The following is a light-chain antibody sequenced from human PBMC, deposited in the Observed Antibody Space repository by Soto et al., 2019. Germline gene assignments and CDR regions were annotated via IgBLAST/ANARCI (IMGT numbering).Light chain of an antibody. V-gene: IGLV1-40*01. CDR3: QSYDNSLSGPVV. CDR2: GDT. Sequence: QSVLTQPPSVSGAPGQRVTISCTGSSSNIGADYDVQWYQQLPGTAPKLLIYGDTNRPSGVPDRFSGSKSGTSASLAITGRQAEDEADYYCQSYDNSLSGPVVFGGGTKVTVL. J-gene: IGLJ3*02. CDR1: SSNIGADYD.